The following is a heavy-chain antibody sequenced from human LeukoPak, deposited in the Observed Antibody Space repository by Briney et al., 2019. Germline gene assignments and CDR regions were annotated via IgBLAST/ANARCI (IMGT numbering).Heavy chain of an antibody. V-gene: IGHV3-9*01. J-gene: IGHJ4*02. CDR1: GFTFDDYA. CDR2: ISRNSGSI. CDR3: AKDLAARPGGIDY. D-gene: IGHD6-6*01. Sequence: PGGSLRLSCAASGFTFDDYAMHWVRQAPGKGLEWVSRISRNSGSIGYTDSVKGRFTISRDNAKNSLCLQMNSLRVEDTALYYCAKDLAARPGGIDYWGQGTLVTVSS.